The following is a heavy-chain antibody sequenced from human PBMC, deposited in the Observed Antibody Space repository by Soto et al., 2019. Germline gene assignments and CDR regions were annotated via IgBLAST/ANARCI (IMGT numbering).Heavy chain of an antibody. J-gene: IGHJ4*02. V-gene: IGHV3-23*01. CDR2: ISGSGGST. D-gene: IGHD6-19*01. CDR3: ANNRVSSGWYRFDY. CDR1: GFTFSSYA. Sequence: GGSLRLSCAASGFTFSSYAMSWVRQAPGKGLEWVSAISGSGGSTYYADSVKGRFTISRDNSKNTLYLRMDSLRAEDTAVYYCANNRVSSGWYRFDYWGQGTLVTVSS.